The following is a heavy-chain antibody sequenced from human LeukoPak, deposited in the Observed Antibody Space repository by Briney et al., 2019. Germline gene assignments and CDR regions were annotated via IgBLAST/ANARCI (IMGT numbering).Heavy chain of an antibody. CDR1: GGSFSGYY. CDR3: ARRGWFDP. J-gene: IGHJ5*02. D-gene: IGHD2-15*01. CDR2: INHSGST. Sequence: SETLSLTCAVYGGSFSGYYWSWIRQPPGKGLEWIGEINHSGSTNYNPSLKSRVTISVDTSKNQFSLKLSSVTAADTAVYYCARRGWFDPWGQGTLVTVSP. V-gene: IGHV4-34*01.